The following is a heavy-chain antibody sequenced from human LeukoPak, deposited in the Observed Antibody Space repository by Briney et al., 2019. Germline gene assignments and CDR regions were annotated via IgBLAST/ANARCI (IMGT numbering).Heavy chain of an antibody. CDR2: IIPILGIA. V-gene: IGHV1-69*04. CDR1: GGTFSSYA. CDR3: ARSRDGYTIDY. D-gene: IGHD5-24*01. Sequence: SVKVSCKASGGTFSSYAISWVRQAPGQGLEWMGRIIPILGIANYAQKFQGRVTITADKSTSTAYMELSSLRSEDTAVYYCARSRDGYTIDYWGQGTLVTVSS. J-gene: IGHJ4*02.